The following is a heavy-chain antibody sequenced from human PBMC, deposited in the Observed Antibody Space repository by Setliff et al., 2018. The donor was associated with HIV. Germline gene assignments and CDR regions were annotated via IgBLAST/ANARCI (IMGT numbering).Heavy chain of an antibody. Sequence: PSETLSLTCSVSGDSTSNSYWSWIRQPAGKGLEWIGRLHASGNTNYNPSLKSRVTMSIDTSKNQLSLRLTSVTAADTAVYYCAREWLQHTGDDAFDVWGQGTMVTVSS. V-gene: IGHV4-4*07. D-gene: IGHD5-12*01. J-gene: IGHJ3*01. CDR1: GDSTSNSY. CDR2: LHASGNT. CDR3: AREWLQHTGDDAFDV.